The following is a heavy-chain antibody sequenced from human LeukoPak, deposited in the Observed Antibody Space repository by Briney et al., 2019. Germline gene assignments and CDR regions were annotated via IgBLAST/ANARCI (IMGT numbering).Heavy chain of an antibody. D-gene: IGHD2-21*01. J-gene: IGHJ4*02. CDR2: IYYSGST. V-gene: IGHV4-39*07. CDR3: ARVIKVLRLPDY. CDR1: GGSISSSSYY. Sequence: TPSETLSLTCTVSGGSISSSSYYWGWIRQPPGKGLEWIGSIYYSGSTYYNPSLKSRVTISVDTSKNQFSLKLSSVTAADTAVYYCARVIKVLRLPDYWGQGTLVTVSS.